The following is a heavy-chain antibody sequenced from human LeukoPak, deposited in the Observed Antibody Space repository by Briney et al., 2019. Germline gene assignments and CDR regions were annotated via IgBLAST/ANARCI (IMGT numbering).Heavy chain of an antibody. CDR2: IIPIFGTA. Sequence: ASVKVSCKASGGTFSSYAISWVRQAPGQGLEWMGGIIPIFGTANYAQKFQGRVTITADESTSTAYMELSSLRSEDTAVYYCARDPPLSPLLFLDDYYGSSGWGQGTLVTVSS. V-gene: IGHV1-69*13. CDR1: GGTFSSYA. CDR3: ARDPPLSPLLFLDDYYGSSG. D-gene: IGHD3-22*01. J-gene: IGHJ4*02.